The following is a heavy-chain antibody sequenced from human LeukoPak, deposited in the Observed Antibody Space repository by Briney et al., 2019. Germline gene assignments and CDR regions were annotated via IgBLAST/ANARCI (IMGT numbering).Heavy chain of an antibody. J-gene: IGHJ4*02. CDR3: RQSGYSYADDY. CDR2: INHSGST. CDR1: GGSFRGYY. Sequence: PSETLSLTCAVYGGSFRGYYWSWIRQPPGKGLEWIGEINHSGSTNYNPSLKSRVTISVDTSKNQFSLKLSSVTAADTAVYYCRQSGYSYADDYWGQGTLVTVSS. V-gene: IGHV4-34*01. D-gene: IGHD5-18*01.